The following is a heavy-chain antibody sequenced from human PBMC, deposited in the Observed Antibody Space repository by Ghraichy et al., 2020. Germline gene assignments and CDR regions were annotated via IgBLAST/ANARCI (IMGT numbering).Heavy chain of an antibody. V-gene: IGHV1-8*01. CDR2: MNPKFENS. J-gene: IGHJ6*02. CDR1: GYTFTDND. CDR3: ARGSGMAGAPLHGMDV. Sequence: ASVKVSCKASGYTFTDNDINWVRQAPGQGLEWLGWMNPKFENSGSAPKFRGRVTMTRDTSISTAYMEMSSLGSEDSAVYYCARGSGMAGAPLHGMDVWGQGTTVTVSS. D-gene: IGHD1-26*01.